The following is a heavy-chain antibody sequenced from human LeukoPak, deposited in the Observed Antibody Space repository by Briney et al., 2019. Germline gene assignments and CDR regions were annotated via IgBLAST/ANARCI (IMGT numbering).Heavy chain of an antibody. CDR3: TRPGSYSTDEAFDI. J-gene: IGHJ3*02. CDR2: IRSKGNNYAT. Sequence: PGGSLTLSRAASGFTFSGSAVHWARQASGKGLEWVGHIRSKGNNYATAYSASVKGRFTVSRDDSKNTAHLQMNNLKTEDSAVYYWTRPGSYSTDEAFDIWGQGTMVTVSS. CDR1: GFTFSGSA. D-gene: IGHD1-26*01. V-gene: IGHV3-73*01.